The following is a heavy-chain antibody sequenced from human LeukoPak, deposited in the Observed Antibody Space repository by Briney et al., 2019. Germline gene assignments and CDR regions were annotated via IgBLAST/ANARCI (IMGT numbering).Heavy chain of an antibody. D-gene: IGHD2-15*01. J-gene: IGHJ4*02. Sequence: GSLRLSCAASGFTFSDHYMDWVRQAPGKGLEWVGRTRNKAKSYTTEYAASVRGRFTISRDDSKNSLYLQMNSLKTEDTAVYYCARGSRGIDYWGQGTLVTVSS. CDR2: TRNKAKSYTT. CDR1: GFTFSDHY. V-gene: IGHV3-72*01. CDR3: ARGSRGIDY.